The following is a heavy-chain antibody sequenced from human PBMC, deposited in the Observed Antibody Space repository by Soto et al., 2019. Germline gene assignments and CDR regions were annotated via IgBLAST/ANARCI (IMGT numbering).Heavy chain of an antibody. V-gene: IGHV2-5*01. CDR2: IYWNDDK. CDR3: AHRRYCSGGSCYVY. D-gene: IGHD2-15*01. Sequence: SGPTLVNPTQTLTLTCTFSGFSVNTGGVGVGWIRQPPGKALEWLAVIYWNDDKLYSPSLKRRLTITKDTSKNQVVLTMTNMDPVDTATYYCAHRRYCSGGSCYVYWGQGTLVTVSS. J-gene: IGHJ4*02. CDR1: GFSVNTGGVG.